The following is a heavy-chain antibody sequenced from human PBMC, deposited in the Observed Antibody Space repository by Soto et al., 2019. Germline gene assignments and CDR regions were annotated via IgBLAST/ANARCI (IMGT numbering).Heavy chain of an antibody. CDR3: ARSFPYSSGWRYYFDY. Sequence: QVQLVQSGAEVKKPGSSVKVSCKASGGTFSSYAISWVRQAPGQGLAWMGGIIPIFGTANYAQKFQGRVTIAADESPRAAYMELSSLRSEDTAVYYCARSFPYSSGWRYYFDYWGQGTLVTVSS. CDR2: IIPIFGTA. V-gene: IGHV1-69*01. D-gene: IGHD6-19*01. CDR1: GGTFSSYA. J-gene: IGHJ4*02.